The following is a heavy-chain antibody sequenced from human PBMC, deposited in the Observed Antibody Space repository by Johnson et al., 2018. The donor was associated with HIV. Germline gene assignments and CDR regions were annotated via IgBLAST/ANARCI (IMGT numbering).Heavy chain of an antibody. CDR3: VREGAPSGRDFGAFDI. V-gene: IGHV3-30*03. J-gene: IGHJ3*02. CDR1: GFTFSSYG. D-gene: IGHD1-26*01. Sequence: QVQLVESGGGVVQPGRSLRLSCAASGFTFSSYGMHWVRQAPGKGLEWVTVISYDGSNKYYADSVKGRFTISRDNSKSTLFLQMNSLRPDDTAVYYCVREGAPSGRDFGAFDIWGQGTVVTVSS. CDR2: ISYDGSNK.